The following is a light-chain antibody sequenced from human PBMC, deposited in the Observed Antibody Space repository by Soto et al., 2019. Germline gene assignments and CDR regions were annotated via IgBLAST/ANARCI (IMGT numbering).Light chain of an antibody. J-gene: IGKJ4*02. V-gene: IGKV1-5*01. CDR3: QQYNSYHLT. Sequence: DIQMTHSPSTLSASLGPRVTLTCRASQRISSWLAWYQQQPGKAPKLLIYDAASLESGVPPRFSGSGSGTEFTLTISSLQPDDFATYYCQQYNSYHLTFGGGTKVDIK. CDR1: QRISSW. CDR2: DAA.